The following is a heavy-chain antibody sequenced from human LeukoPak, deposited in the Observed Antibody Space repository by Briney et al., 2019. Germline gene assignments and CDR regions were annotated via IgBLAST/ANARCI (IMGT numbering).Heavy chain of an antibody. V-gene: IGHV3-48*04. CDR1: GVTFTSYS. CDR3: AREGSDY. D-gene: IGHD3-10*01. Sequence: GGSPRLSSAASGVTFTSYSMNWVRQPPGKGLEWVSYISSSSSTIYYAASLKGRFTISRDNAKNSLYLQMNSLRAEDTAVYYCAREGSDYWGQGTLVTVSS. J-gene: IGHJ4*02. CDR2: ISSSSSTI.